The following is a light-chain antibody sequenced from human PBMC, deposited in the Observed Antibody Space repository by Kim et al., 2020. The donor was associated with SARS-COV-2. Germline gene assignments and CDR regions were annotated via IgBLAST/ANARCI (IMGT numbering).Light chain of an antibody. Sequence: SYELTQPPSVSVAPGKTARITCGGNNIGSKSVHWYQQKPGQAPVLVIYYDSDRPSAIPERFSGPNSGNTATLTISRVEAGDEADYYCQVWVSSSDHREFG. CDR2: YDS. CDR1: NIGSKS. CDR3: QVWVSSSDHRE. V-gene: IGLV3-21*04. J-gene: IGLJ3*02.